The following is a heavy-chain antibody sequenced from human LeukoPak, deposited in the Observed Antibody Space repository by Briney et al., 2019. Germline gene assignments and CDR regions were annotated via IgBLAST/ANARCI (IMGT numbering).Heavy chain of an antibody. CDR1: GGSFSGYY. Sequence: SETLSLTCAVYGGSFSGYYWSWIRQPPGKGLEWIGEINHSGSTNYNPSLKSRVTISVDTSKNQFSLKLSSVTAADTAVYYCARDGESFADYWGQGTLVTVSS. J-gene: IGHJ4*02. CDR2: INHSGST. D-gene: IGHD3-10*01. CDR3: ARDGESFADY. V-gene: IGHV4-34*01.